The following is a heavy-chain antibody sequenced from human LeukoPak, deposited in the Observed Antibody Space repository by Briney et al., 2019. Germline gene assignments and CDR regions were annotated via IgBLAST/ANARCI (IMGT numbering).Heavy chain of an antibody. CDR1: GYTLTELS. J-gene: IGHJ6*02. CDR3: STEINDYPGYYYYGMAV. V-gene: IGHV1-24*01. Sequence: GASVKVSCKVSGYTLTELSMHWVRQAPGKGLEWMGGFDPEDGETIYAQKFQGRVTMTEDTSTDTAYMELSSLRSEDTAVYYSSTEINDYPGYYYYGMAVGGQGTTVTVSS. D-gene: IGHD1-1*01. CDR2: FDPEDGET.